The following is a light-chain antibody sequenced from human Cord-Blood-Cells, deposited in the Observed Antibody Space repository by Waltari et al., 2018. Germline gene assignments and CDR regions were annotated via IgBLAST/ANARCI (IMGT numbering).Light chain of an antibody. CDR3: QSADSSGTYV. CDR2: EDS. V-gene: IGLV3-25*02. CDR1: ALPKQY. J-gene: IGLJ1*01. Sequence: SYELTQPPSVSVSPGQTARTTCSGDALPKQYAYWYQQKPGQAPVLVIYEDSERPSVIPERFSGSSSGTTVTLTISGVQAEDEADYYCQSADSSGTYVFGTGTKVTVL.